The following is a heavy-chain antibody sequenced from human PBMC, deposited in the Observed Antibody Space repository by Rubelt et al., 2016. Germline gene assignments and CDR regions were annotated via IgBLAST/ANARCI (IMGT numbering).Heavy chain of an antibody. J-gene: IGHJ4*02. Sequence: EVQLVESGGGLIQPGGSLRLSCAASGFTVSSNYLIWVRQAPGKGLEWVSYINYCGSSKVYVYAVKGRFTISGDNAKNSVYLQMNSLRAEDTAVYYCARSTCLNWGQGTLVTVSS. CDR2: INYCGSSK. CDR3: ARSTCLN. CDR1: GFTVSSNY. V-gene: IGHV3-48*04. D-gene: IGHD2-2*01.